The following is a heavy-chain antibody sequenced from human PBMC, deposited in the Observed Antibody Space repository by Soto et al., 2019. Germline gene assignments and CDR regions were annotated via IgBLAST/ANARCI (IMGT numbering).Heavy chain of an antibody. Sequence: PSQTLSLTCVISGDSVSSNSAAWNWIRQSPSRGLEWLGRTYYRSKWYNDYAVSVKSRITINPDTSKNQFSLQLNSVTPEDTAVYYCARSEEDSDYYYYGMDVWGQGTTVTAP. CDR3: ARSEEDSDYYYYGMDV. V-gene: IGHV6-1*01. J-gene: IGHJ6*02. CDR2: TYYRSKWYN. D-gene: IGHD2-15*01. CDR1: GDSVSSNSAA.